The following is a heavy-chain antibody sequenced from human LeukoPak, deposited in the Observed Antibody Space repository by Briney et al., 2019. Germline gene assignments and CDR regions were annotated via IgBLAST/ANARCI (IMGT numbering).Heavy chain of an antibody. CDR1: GGSISRSRDY. CDR2: IYTSGST. CDR3: ARSPSWVPSYMDI. V-gene: IGHV4-61*05. D-gene: IGHD3-10*01. Sequence: SETLSLTCTVSGGSISRSRDYWGWIRQPPGKGLEWIGRIYTSGSTNYNPSLKSRVTMSVDTSKNQFSLKLSSVTAADTAVYYCARSPSWVPSYMDIWGKGTTVTISS. J-gene: IGHJ6*03.